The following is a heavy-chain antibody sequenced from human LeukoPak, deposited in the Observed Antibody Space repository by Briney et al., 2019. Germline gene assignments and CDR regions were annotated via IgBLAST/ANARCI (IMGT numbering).Heavy chain of an antibody. CDR2: IFYSGST. D-gene: IGHD2-2*01. CDR3: ARVGIVAPGTFDY. J-gene: IGHJ4*02. Sequence: PSETLSLTCTVSGGSINRSAYYWGWIRQPPGRGLEWIGSIFYSGSTYYNPSLRSRVTISVDTSKNQFSLNLSSVTASDTAVYYCARVGIVAPGTFDYWGQGTLVTVSS. CDR1: GGSINRSAYY. V-gene: IGHV4-39*01.